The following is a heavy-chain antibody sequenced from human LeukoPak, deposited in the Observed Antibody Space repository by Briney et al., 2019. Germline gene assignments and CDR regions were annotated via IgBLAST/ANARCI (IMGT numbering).Heavy chain of an antibody. CDR2: INPNSGGT. J-gene: IGHJ4*02. CDR1: EYTFTDYY. Sequence: ASVNVSCKASEYTFTDYYIHWVRQAPGQGLEWMGWINPNSGGTNYAQRFQGRVTMTRDTSIITAYMELTRLRSDDTAVYYCARAIVATFATDYWGQGTLVTVSS. CDR3: ARAIVATFATDY. V-gene: IGHV1-2*02. D-gene: IGHD5-12*01.